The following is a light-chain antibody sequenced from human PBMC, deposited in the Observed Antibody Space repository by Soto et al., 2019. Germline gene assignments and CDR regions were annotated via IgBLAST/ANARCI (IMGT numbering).Light chain of an antibody. Sequence: EIVLTQSPGTLSLSPGERATLSCRASQSVSNSYLAWYQHKPGQAPRLLIHGASSRATGIPDRFSGGGSGTEFTLNISRLEPEDFAVYYCQQYGSSPHTFGQGTKLEIK. CDR3: QQYGSSPHT. CDR1: QSVSNSY. V-gene: IGKV3-20*01. J-gene: IGKJ2*01. CDR2: GAS.